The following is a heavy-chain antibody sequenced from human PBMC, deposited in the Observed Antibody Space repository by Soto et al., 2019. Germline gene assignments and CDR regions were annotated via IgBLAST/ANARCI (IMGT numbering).Heavy chain of an antibody. CDR3: VGTKGGAFEI. Sequence: SETLSLTCTVSGGSISSGHYYWNWIRQPPGRGLEWIGYIYDSGSTFYNPSLKSRVTISVDTSKNQFSLKLSSVTAADTAVYYCVGTKGGAFEIWGQGTMVTVSS. CDR2: IYDSGST. CDR1: GGSISSGHYY. D-gene: IGHD1-1*01. V-gene: IGHV4-30-4*01. J-gene: IGHJ3*02.